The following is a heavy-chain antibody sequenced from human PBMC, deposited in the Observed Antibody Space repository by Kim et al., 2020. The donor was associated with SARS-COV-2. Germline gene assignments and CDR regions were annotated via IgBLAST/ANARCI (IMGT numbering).Heavy chain of an antibody. J-gene: IGHJ4*02. CDR3: AKDQTVRGVSDY. Sequence: YADSVKGRFTISRDNSKNTLYLQMNSLRAEDTAVYYCAKDQTVRGVSDYWGQGTLVTVSS. V-gene: IGHV3-23*01. D-gene: IGHD3-10*01.